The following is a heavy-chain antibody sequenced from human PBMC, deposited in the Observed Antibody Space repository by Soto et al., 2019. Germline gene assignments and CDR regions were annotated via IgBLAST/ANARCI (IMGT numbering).Heavy chain of an antibody. V-gene: IGHV1-69*13. Sequence: GASVKVSFKASGGTFSSYAISWLRQAPGQGLEWMGGIIPIFGTANYAQKFQGRVTITADESTSTAYMELSSLRSEDTAVYYCAREAILPPTMVRGVANWLDPWGQGTLVTVS. D-gene: IGHD3-10*01. CDR2: IIPIFGTA. J-gene: IGHJ5*02. CDR1: GGTFSSYA. CDR3: AREAILPPTMVRGVANWLDP.